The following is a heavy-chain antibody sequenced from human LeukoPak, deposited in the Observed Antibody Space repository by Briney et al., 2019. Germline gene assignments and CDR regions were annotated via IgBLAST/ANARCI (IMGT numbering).Heavy chain of an antibody. D-gene: IGHD3-10*01. CDR2: IYSVGTT. J-gene: IGHJ5*02. Sequence: GGSLRLSCAASGFTVSGHYMSWVRQAPGKGLDWVSVIYSVGTTSYADSVKGRFTISRDNSKNTLSLQMNSLRAEETAVYYFARDGPRGSPPPWGPAPPVTVSS. V-gene: IGHV3-66*02. CDR3: ARDGPRGSPPP. CDR1: GFTVSGHY.